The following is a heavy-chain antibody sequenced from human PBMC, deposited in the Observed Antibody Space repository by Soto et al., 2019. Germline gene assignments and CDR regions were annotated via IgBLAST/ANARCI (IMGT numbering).Heavy chain of an antibody. D-gene: IGHD1-20*01. CDR1: GFSLTTSGVG. CDR2: LYWNDDR. CDR3: ARVVTVTPAYNYVEH. J-gene: IGHJ1*01. V-gene: IGHV2-5*01. Sequence: QITLRESGPTLVKPTQTLTLTCNFSGFSLTTSGVGVGWIRQPPGEALEWLAVLYWNDDRPYSPSLKDSLTITKETSTHEVVLALANMDPVDTATYYCARVVTVTPAYNYVEHWGQGTVVTVSS.